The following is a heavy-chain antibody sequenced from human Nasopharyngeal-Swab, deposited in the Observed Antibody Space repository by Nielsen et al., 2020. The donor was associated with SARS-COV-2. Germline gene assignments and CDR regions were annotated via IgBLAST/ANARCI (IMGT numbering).Heavy chain of an antibody. CDR1: GGSISSYY. J-gene: IGHJ5*02. Sequence: SETLSLTCTVAGGSISSYYGSWIRQPPGKGLEWIGYIYYSGSTNYNPSLKSRVTISVDTSKNQFSLKLSSVTAADTAVYYCARERGSSGWSWGWFDPWGQGTLVTVSS. CDR2: IYYSGST. D-gene: IGHD6-19*01. CDR3: ARERGSSGWSWGWFDP. V-gene: IGHV4-59*01.